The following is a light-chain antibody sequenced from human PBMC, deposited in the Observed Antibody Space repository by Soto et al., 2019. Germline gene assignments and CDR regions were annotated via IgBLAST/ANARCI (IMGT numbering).Light chain of an antibody. Sequence: EVVLTQSPCTLSLSPGEGATLSCRASQTITKNYLAWYQQKPGQAPRLLIYGASGRAAGIPDRFSGSGSGTDFTLTISRLEPEDFSVYYCHQYGTAPLPFGPGTKVDIK. J-gene: IGKJ3*01. V-gene: IGKV3-20*01. CDR3: HQYGTAPLP. CDR1: QTITKNY. CDR2: GAS.